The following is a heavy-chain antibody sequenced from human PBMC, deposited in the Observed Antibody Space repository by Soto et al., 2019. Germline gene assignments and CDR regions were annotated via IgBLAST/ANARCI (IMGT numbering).Heavy chain of an antibody. V-gene: IGHV1-2*02. D-gene: IGHD3-22*01. CDR3: ARDPYYYDSSGYYNWFDP. CDR2: INPNSGGT. J-gene: IGHJ5*02. CDR1: GYTFTGYY. Sequence: ASVKVSCKASGYTFTGYYMHWVRQAPGQGLEWMGWINPNSGGTNYAQKFQGRVTMTRDTSISTAYMELSRLRSDDTAVYYCARDPYYYDSSGYYNWFDPWGQGTLVTVSS.